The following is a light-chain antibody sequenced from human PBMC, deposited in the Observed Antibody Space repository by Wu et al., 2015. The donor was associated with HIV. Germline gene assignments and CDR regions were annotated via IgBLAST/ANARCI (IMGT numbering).Light chain of an antibody. CDR1: QSVNSNY. V-gene: IGKV3-20*01. J-gene: IGKJ2*04. Sequence: EIVLTQSPDTLSLSPGERATLSCRASQSVNSNYLAWYQQKPGQAPRLLIYGTSSRATGIPNRFSGSGSGTDFTLTISRLGPEDFAVYYCQQYGSSPLWSFGQGTKLEIK. CDR2: GTS. CDR3: QQYGSSPLWS.